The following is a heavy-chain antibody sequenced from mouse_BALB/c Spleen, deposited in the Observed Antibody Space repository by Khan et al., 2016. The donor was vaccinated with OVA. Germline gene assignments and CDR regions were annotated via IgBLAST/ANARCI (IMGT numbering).Heavy chain of an antibody. CDR1: GHTFTKYG. Sequence: QIQLVQSGPELKKPGETVKISCKASGHTFTKYGMNWVKQAPGKGLKWMGWINTYTGEPTYADDFNGRFAFSLDTSASTAYLQINNLKNEDTATYFCARPPYFSYVMDNWGQGPSVTVSS. CDR2: INTYTGEP. J-gene: IGHJ4*01. CDR3: ARPPYFSYVMDN. D-gene: IGHD2-10*01. V-gene: IGHV9-3-1*01.